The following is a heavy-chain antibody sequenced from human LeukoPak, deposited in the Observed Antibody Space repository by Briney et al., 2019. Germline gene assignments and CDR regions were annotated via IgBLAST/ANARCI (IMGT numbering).Heavy chain of an antibody. J-gene: IGHJ4*02. CDR3: ARGFIAAAGTGAHFDY. CDR2: MNPNSGNT. V-gene: IGHV1-8*01. D-gene: IGHD6-13*01. CDR1: GYTFTSYD. Sequence: ASVKVSCKASGYTFTSYDINWVRQAPGQGLEWMGWMNPNSGNTGYAQKFQGRVTMTRNTSISTAYMELSSLRSEDTAVYYCARGFIAAAGTGAHFDYWGQGTLVTVSS.